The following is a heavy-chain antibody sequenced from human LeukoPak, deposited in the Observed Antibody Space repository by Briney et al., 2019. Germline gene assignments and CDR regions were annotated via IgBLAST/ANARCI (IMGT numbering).Heavy chain of an antibody. J-gene: IGHJ4*02. CDR1: GFTFSSYA. Sequence: GGSLRLSCAASGFTFSSYAMSWVRQAPGKGLEWVSAISGSGGSTYYADSVKGRFTISRDNSKNTLYLQMNSLRAEDTAVYYCAKHYYDSSGYYLFDYWGQGTLVTVSS. CDR2: ISGSGGST. CDR3: AKHYYDSSGYYLFDY. V-gene: IGHV3-23*01. D-gene: IGHD3-22*01.